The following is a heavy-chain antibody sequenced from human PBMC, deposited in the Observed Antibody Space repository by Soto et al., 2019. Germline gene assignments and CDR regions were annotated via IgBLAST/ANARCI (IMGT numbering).Heavy chain of an antibody. CDR2: VSAGGDNT. J-gene: IGHJ4*02. V-gene: IGHV3-23*01. CDR1: GFTFANYA. CDR3: AKVPLLPYYFYY. D-gene: IGHD1-26*01. Sequence: GGSLRLSCTASGFTFANYAMHWVRQAPGKGLEWVSRVSAGGDNTDYADAVKGRFTISRDNSKNTLFLQMTSLRAEDTALYYCAKVPLLPYYFYYWGPGTMVTVSS.